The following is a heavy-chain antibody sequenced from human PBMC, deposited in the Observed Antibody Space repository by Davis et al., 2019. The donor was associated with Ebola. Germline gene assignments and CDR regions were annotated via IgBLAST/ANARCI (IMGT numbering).Heavy chain of an antibody. V-gene: IGHV4-59*06. J-gene: IGHJ6*03. D-gene: IGHD6-19*01. CDR3: ARLGYSSSFMDV. Sequence: PSETLSLTCTVSGGSMSPYYWSWIRQRPGKGLEWIGYIHYRGSTHYNPSLASRAVISVDVSKNQFSLRLSSVSAADTAVYYCARLGYSSSFMDVWGTGTTVIVSS. CDR1: GGSMSPYY. CDR2: IHYRGST.